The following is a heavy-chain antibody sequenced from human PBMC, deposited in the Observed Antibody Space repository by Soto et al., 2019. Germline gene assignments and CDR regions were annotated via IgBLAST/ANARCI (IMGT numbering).Heavy chain of an antibody. CDR2: MYNSGST. D-gene: IGHD6-19*01. CDR3: ARDSSGWYYFDY. J-gene: IGHJ4*02. Sequence: SLTYTVSGDSVSWGSNYWSWIRQPPGKGLEWIGYMYNSGSTNYNPSLKSRVIISVDTSKNQFSLKLSSVTAADTAVYYCARDSSGWYYFDYWGQGTLVTVSS. V-gene: IGHV4-61*01. CDR1: GDSVSWGSNY.